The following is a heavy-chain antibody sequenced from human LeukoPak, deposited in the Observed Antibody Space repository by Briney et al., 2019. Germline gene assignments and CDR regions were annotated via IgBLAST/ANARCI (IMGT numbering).Heavy chain of an antibody. V-gene: IGHV4-30-4*08. CDR1: GVSTSSDDYY. D-gene: IGHD2/OR15-2a*01. Sequence: LQTLSLTCTVSGVSTSSDDYYCGWIRQPPGKGLEWVGYINFSGSTFHYTPSLKIRIPKSEATSNNQFSLSLTSLTAANPPVDYCDSAICNSARCYGANWFDPWGQGTLVTVSS. J-gene: IGHJ5*02. CDR2: INFSGST. CDR3: DSAICNSARCYGANWFDP.